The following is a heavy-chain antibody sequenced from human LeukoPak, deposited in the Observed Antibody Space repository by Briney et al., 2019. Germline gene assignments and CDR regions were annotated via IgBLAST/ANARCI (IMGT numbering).Heavy chain of an antibody. Sequence: LRLSCAASGFTFSSYGMHWVRQAPGKGLEWVAVISYDGSNKYYADSVKGRFTISRDNSKNTLYLQMNSLRAEDTAVYYCAKDPYSSSWYVSQFDYWGQGTLVTVSS. D-gene: IGHD6-13*01. CDR1: GFTFSSYG. CDR3: AKDPYSSSWYVSQFDY. V-gene: IGHV3-30*18. CDR2: ISYDGSNK. J-gene: IGHJ4*02.